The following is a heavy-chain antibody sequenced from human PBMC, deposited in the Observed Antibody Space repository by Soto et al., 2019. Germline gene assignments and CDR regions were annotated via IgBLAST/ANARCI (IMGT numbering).Heavy chain of an antibody. D-gene: IGHD3-9*01. CDR2: INPNSGGT. J-gene: IGHJ5*02. CDR3: ARVPWDILTGYYPKSKLGFDP. CDR1: GYTFTGYY. V-gene: IGHV1-2*02. Sequence: ASVKVSCKASGYTFTGYYMHWVRQAPGQGLEWMGWINPNSGGTNYAQKFQGRVTMTRDTSISTAYMELSRLRSDATAVYYCARVPWDILTGYYPKSKLGFDPWGQGTLVTVS.